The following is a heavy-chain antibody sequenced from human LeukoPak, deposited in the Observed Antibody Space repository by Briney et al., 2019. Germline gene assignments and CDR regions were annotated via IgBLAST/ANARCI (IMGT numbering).Heavy chain of an antibody. D-gene: IGHD3-9*01. CDR3: ASYRDVLRYFD. J-gene: IGHJ4*02. Sequence: SETLSLTCTVSGGSISSYYWSWIRQPPGKGLEWIGYIYYSGSTNYNPSLKSRVTISVDTSKNQFSLKLSSVTAADTAVYYCASYRDVLRYFDWGQGTLVTVSS. CDR1: GGSISSYY. CDR2: IYYSGST. V-gene: IGHV4-59*12.